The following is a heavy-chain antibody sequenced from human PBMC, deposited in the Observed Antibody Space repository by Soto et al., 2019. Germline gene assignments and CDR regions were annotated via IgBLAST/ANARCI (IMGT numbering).Heavy chain of an antibody. Sequence: PVASLKISCKRSAYSFISYWIAWVRQMPGKGLEWMGIIYPGDSDTRYSPSFQGQVTISVDKSISTAYLQWSSLKASDTAIYYCAKRRNESTRPIGLDPWGQGTLVTVSA. CDR2: IYPGDSDT. CDR1: AYSFISYW. J-gene: IGHJ5*02. D-gene: IGHD2-2*01. V-gene: IGHV5-51*01. CDR3: AKRRNESTRPIGLDP.